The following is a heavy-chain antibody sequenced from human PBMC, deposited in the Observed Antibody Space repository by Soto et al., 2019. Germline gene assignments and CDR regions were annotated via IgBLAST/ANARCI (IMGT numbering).Heavy chain of an antibody. J-gene: IGHJ6*02. V-gene: IGHV3-30*18. CDR3: AKDLWSRGYSASYGMDV. D-gene: IGHD5-12*01. CDR2: ISYDGSNK. Sequence: PGGSLRLSCAASGFTFSSYGMHWVRQAPGKGLEWVAVISYDGSNKYYADSVKGRFTISRDNSKNTLYLQMNSLRAEDTAVYYCAKDLWSRGYSASYGMDVWGQGTKVTVSS. CDR1: GFTFSSYG.